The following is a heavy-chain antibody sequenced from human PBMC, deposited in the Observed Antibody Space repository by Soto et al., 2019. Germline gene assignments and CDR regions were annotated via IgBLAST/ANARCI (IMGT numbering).Heavy chain of an antibody. Sequence: PGGSLRLSCAASGFTFSSYAMSWVRQAPGKGLEWVSAISGSGGSTYYADSVKGRFTISRDNSKNTLYLQMNSLRAEDTAVYYWAKVLVGATPPNYYYYYGTDVWGQGTTVTVSS. J-gene: IGHJ6*02. D-gene: IGHD1-26*01. V-gene: IGHV3-23*01. CDR3: AKVLVGATPPNYYYYYGTDV. CDR2: ISGSGGST. CDR1: GFTFSSYA.